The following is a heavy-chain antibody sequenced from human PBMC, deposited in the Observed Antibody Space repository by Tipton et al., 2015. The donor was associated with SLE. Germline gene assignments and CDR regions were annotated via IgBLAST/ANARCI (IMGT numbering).Heavy chain of an antibody. J-gene: IGHJ2*01. CDR2: IYTSGST. D-gene: IGHD3-22*01. CDR1: GGSISGGSYY. Sequence: TLSLTCTVSGGSISGGSYYWSWIRQPAGKGLEWIGYIYTSGSTNYNPSLKSRVTISVDTSKNQFSLKLSSVTAADTAVYYCARNHYYDSYWYFDLWGRGTLVPVSP. CDR3: ARNHYYDSYWYFDL. V-gene: IGHV4-61*09.